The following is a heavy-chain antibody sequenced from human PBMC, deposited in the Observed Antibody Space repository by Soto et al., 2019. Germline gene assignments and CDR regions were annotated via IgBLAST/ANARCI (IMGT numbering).Heavy chain of an antibody. CDR2: IYHSGST. V-gene: IGHV4-34*01. CDR1: GGSLSGYY. J-gene: IGHJ4*02. CDR3: ARGYDGSGYYPPLLDY. D-gene: IGHD3-22*01. Sequence: SETRSLTCAVYGGSLSGYYWSWIRQPPGKGLEWIGEIYHSGSTNYNPSLKSRVTISIDTSKNQFTLKLSSVTAADTAVYYCARGYDGSGYYPPLLDYWGQGTLVTVSS.